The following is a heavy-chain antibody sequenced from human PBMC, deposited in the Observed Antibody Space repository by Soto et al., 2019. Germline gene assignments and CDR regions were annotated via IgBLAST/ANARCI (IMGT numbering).Heavy chain of an antibody. CDR3: ARGGDGYPQLGY. V-gene: IGHV4-59*01. D-gene: IGHD5-12*01. Sequence: SETLSLTCTVSGGSISSYYWSWIRQPPGKGLEWIGYIYYSGSTNYNPSLKSRVTISVDTSKNQFSLKLSSVTAADTAVYYCARGGDGYPQLGYWGQGTLVTVSS. CDR1: GGSISSYY. J-gene: IGHJ4*02. CDR2: IYYSGST.